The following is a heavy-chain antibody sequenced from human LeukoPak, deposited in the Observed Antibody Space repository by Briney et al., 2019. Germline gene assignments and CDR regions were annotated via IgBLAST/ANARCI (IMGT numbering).Heavy chain of an antibody. Sequence: ASVKVSCKASGGTFSSYAISWVRQAPGQGLEWMGGIIPVFGTANYAQKFQGRVTITADESTSTAYMELSSLRSEDTAVYYCARDNPDGPPIPYYYGMDVWGQGTTVTVSS. CDR3: ARDNPDGPPIPYYYGMDV. D-gene: IGHD2-2*02. V-gene: IGHV1-69*13. J-gene: IGHJ6*02. CDR2: IIPVFGTA. CDR1: GGTFSSYA.